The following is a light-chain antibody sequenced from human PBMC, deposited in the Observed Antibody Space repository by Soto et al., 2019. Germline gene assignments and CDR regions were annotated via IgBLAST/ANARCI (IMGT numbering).Light chain of an antibody. CDR1: QTISTW. V-gene: IGKV1-5*01. Sequence: DIQVTQSPPTLSASLGDRVTITCRASQTISTWMAWYQHKPGQAPRLLIYGASSRATGIPDRFSGSGSGTEFTLTISSLQSDDFATYYCQHYNSYSDAFGQGTKVDI. CDR2: GAS. J-gene: IGKJ1*01. CDR3: QHYNSYSDA.